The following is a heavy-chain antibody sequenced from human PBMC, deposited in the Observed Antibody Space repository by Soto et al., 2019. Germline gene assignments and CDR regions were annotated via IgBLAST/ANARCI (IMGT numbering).Heavy chain of an antibody. V-gene: IGHV1-46*01. J-gene: IGHJ3*02. CDR3: ARLYPYFDILTGSQNIAFDI. Sequence: ASVKVSCKASGYTLTRYYMHWMRQAPGQGLEWMGIINLSGGSTSYAQKFQGRVTVTRDTSTSTVYMELSSLRSEDTAVYYCARLYPYFDILTGSQNIAFDIWGQGTMVTV. D-gene: IGHD3-9*01. CDR1: GYTLTRYY. CDR2: INLSGGST.